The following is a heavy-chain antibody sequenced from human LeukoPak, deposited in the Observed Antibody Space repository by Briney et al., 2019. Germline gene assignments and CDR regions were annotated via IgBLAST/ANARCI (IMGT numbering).Heavy chain of an antibody. CDR2: VTDTGGNT. J-gene: IGHJ4*02. V-gene: IGHV3-23*01. D-gene: IGHD2-15*01. Sequence: PGGSLRLSCAASGFTFSSCAMTWVRQAPVKGLEWLSVVTDTGGNTYHADSVKGRFTISRDNSKNTVYLEMNSLRVEDTAVYYCAKGTVRSCSGPSCYPLDSWGQGTLVTVSS. CDR1: GFTFSSCA. CDR3: AKGTVRSCSGPSCYPLDS.